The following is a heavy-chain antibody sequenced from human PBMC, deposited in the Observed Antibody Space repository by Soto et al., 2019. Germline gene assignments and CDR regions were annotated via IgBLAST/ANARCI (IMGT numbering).Heavy chain of an antibody. D-gene: IGHD1-1*01. J-gene: IGHJ6*02. CDR2: IFSDAER. Sequence: QVTLKESGPVLVKPTETVTLTCAVSGFSLSTGRMGVSWIRQPPGKALEWLAHIFSDAERSYSTSMESRLTISKDASGSQVVLTMTNIDPVDTGTYDCVRVNADTYQNYYGMDVWGQGTTVTVSS. CDR3: VRVNADTYQNYYGMDV. V-gene: IGHV2-26*01. CDR1: GFSLSTGRMG.